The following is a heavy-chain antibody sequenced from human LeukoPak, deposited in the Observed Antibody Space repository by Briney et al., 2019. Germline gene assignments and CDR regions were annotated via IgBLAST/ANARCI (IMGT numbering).Heavy chain of an antibody. CDR1: GFTFSNYA. V-gene: IGHV3-23*01. D-gene: IGHD3-10*01. J-gene: IGHJ5*02. CDR3: VRDRRPMVRGVIITEKNWFDP. Sequence: GGSLRLSCAASGFTFSNYAMSWVRQAPGKGLEWVSTLVGGGIDTYYADSVKGRFTISRDNSKNTLYLQMNSLRAEDTAVYYCVRDRRPMVRGVIITEKNWFDPWGQGTLVTVSS. CDR2: LVGGGIDT.